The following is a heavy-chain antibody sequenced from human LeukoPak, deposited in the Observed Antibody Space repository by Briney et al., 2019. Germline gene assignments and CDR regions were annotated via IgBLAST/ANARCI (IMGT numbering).Heavy chain of an antibody. D-gene: IGHD6-19*01. Sequence: PGGSLRLSCAASGFTLSAYWMHWVRQAPGKGLMWVSRIEGDGNRITYADSVKGRFTTSRDNAKNSLYLQMNSLRAEDTALYYCAKRAGIAVAGDAFDIWGQGTMVTVSS. CDR2: IEGDGNRI. CDR1: GFTLSAYW. CDR3: AKRAGIAVAGDAFDI. J-gene: IGHJ3*02. V-gene: IGHV3-74*01.